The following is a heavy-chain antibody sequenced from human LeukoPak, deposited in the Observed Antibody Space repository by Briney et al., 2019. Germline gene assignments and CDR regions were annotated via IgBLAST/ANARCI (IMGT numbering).Heavy chain of an antibody. J-gene: IGHJ4*02. D-gene: IGHD5-24*01. CDR2: IYYSGST. Sequence: PSETLSLTCAVYGGSFSGYYWSWIRQPPGKGLEWIGSIYYSGSTYYNPSLKSRVTISVDTSKNQFSLKLSSVTAADTAVYYCASSKRWLQLNYFDYWGQGTLVTVSS. CDR1: GGSFSGYY. CDR3: ASSKRWLQLNYFDY. V-gene: IGHV4-34*01.